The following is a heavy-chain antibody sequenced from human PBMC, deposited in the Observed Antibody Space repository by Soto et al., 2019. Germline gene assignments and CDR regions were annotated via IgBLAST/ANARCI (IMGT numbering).Heavy chain of an antibody. CDR3: AKSLAYCSGGSCYAPWDY. D-gene: IGHD2-15*01. CDR1: GFTFRNYA. CDR2: TTGSGDNT. J-gene: IGHJ4*02. Sequence: EVQLLESGGGLVQPGGSLRLSCAASGFTFRNYAMSWVRQAPGKGLEWVSATTGSGDNTYYADSVRGRLTISRDNSKNTLYMQMNSLRAEDTAVYYCAKSLAYCSGGSCYAPWDYWGQGTLVTVSS. V-gene: IGHV3-23*01.